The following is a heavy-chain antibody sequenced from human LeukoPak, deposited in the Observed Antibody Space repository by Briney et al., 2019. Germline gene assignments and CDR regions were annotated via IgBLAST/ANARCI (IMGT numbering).Heavy chain of an antibody. Sequence: GASVKVSCKVSGYTLTELSMHWVRQAPGKGREWMGGFDPEDGETIYAQKFQGRVTMTEDTSTDTAYMELSSLRSEDTAVYYCAAHLRYYDSSGYYDYWGQGTLVTVSS. V-gene: IGHV1-24*01. CDR2: FDPEDGET. J-gene: IGHJ4*02. CDR1: GYTLTELS. D-gene: IGHD3-22*01. CDR3: AAHLRYYDSSGYYDY.